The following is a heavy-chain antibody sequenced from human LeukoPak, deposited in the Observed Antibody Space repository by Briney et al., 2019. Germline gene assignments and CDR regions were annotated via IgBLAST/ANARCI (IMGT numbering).Heavy chain of an antibody. CDR1: RFTFSSYA. J-gene: IGHJ4*02. CDR3: ARDPFDY. CDR2: ISYDGSNK. Sequence: GGSLRLSCAASRFTFSSYAMHWVRQAPGKGLEWVAVISYDGSNKYYADSVKGRFTISRDNSKNTLYLQMNSLRAEDTAVYYCARDPFDYWGQGTLVTVSS. V-gene: IGHV3-30-3*01.